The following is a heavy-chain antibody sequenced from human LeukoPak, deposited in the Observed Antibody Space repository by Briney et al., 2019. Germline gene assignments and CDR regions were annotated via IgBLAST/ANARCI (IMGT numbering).Heavy chain of an antibody. D-gene: IGHD1-26*01. J-gene: IGHJ4*02. Sequence: QPGGSLRLSCAASGFTFSSYAMHWVRQAPGKGLEWVAVISYDGSNKYYADSVKGRFTISRDNSKNTLYLQMNSLRAEDTAVYYFWREAWELKPPFDYWGQGTLVTVSS. CDR1: GFTFSSYA. V-gene: IGHV3-30-3*01. CDR2: ISYDGSNK. CDR3: WREAWELKPPFDY.